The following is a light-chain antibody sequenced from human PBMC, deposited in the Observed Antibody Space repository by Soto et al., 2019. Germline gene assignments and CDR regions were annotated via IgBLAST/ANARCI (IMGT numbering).Light chain of an antibody. CDR3: QQYGSSPGT. J-gene: IGKJ2*01. CDR1: QSVSSSY. V-gene: IGKV3-20*01. Sequence: ESVLTQSPGTLSLSPGERATLSCRASQSVSSSYLARYQQKPGKAPRLLIYGASSRATGIPDRFSGSGSGTDFNLTISRLEPEDFAVYYCQQYGSSPGTFGQGTKLEIK. CDR2: GAS.